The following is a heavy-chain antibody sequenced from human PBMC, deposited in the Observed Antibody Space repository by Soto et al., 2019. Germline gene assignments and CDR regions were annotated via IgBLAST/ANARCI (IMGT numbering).Heavy chain of an antibody. J-gene: IGHJ6*02. CDR2: INAGNGNT. D-gene: IGHD2-2*01. CDR3: ERGIVVVPAASARLRRDV. V-gene: IGHV1-3*01. CDR1: GYTFTSYA. Sequence: QVQLVQSGAEVKKPGASVKVSCKASGYTFTSYAMHWVRQAPGQRLEWMGWINAGNGNTKYSQKFQGRVTMTRDTAASTAYMALSSLRSEDTAVYYCERGIVVVPAASARLRRDVWGQGTTVTVSS.